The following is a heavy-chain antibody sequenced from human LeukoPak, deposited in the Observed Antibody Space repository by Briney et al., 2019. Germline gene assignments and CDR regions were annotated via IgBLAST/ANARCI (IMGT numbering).Heavy chain of an antibody. CDR3: VRGMGAIDY. CDR2: ISSSGTTI. D-gene: IGHD4/OR15-4a*01. CDR1: GFTFSSYE. J-gene: IGHJ4*02. Sequence: PGGSLRLSCAASGFTFSSYEMNWVRQAPGKGLEWVSHISSSGTTIQYADSVRGRFTISRDNAKSSLYLQMNSLRDEDTAVYSCVRGMGAIDYWGQGTLVTVSS. V-gene: IGHV3-48*03.